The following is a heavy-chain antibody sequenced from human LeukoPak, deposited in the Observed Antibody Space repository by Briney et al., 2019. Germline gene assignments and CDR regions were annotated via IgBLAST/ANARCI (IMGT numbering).Heavy chain of an antibody. CDR2: IWYDGSNK. Sequence: PGRSLRLSCAASGFTFSSYGMHWVRQAPGKGLEWVAVIWYDGSNKYYADSVKGRFNISRDNSKNTLYLQMNSLRAEDTAVYYCARGGEGHYFDYWGQGTLVTVSS. CDR3: ARGGEGHYFDY. D-gene: IGHD3-10*01. J-gene: IGHJ4*02. V-gene: IGHV3-33*01. CDR1: GFTFSSYG.